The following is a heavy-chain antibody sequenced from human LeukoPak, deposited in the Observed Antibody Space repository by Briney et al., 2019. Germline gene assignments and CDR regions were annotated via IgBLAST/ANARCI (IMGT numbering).Heavy chain of an antibody. V-gene: IGHV1-2*02. Sequence: ASVKVSCKAYGYTFTGYYMHWVRQAPGQGLEWMGWINPNSGGTNYAQKFQGRVTMTRDTSISTAYMELSRLRSDDTAVYYCAREDRGYCSGGSCRPADAFDIWGQGTMVTVSS. J-gene: IGHJ3*02. CDR1: GYTFTGYY. CDR3: AREDRGYCSGGSCRPADAFDI. CDR2: INPNSGGT. D-gene: IGHD2-15*01.